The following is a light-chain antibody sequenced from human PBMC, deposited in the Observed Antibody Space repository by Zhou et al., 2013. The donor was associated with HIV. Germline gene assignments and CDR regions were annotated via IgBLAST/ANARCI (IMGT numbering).Light chain of an antibody. CDR3: QQYRSNPIT. CDR1: QDITNS. J-gene: IGKJ5*01. Sequence: DIQMTQSPSSLSASVGDRVTITCRASQDITNSLAWFQQKPGKAPKSLIFAASNLQSDVPSKFSGSGSGTEFTLTISSLQPEDFATYFCQQYRSNPITFGQGTRLEIK. V-gene: IGKV1-16*02. CDR2: AAS.